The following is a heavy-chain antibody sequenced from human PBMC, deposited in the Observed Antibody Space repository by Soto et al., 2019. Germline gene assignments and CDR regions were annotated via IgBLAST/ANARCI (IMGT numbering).Heavy chain of an antibody. CDR3: AKVGQLDITTGHAYFDH. CDR1: GYAFEDYA. CDR2: ISWDGEST. V-gene: IGHV3-43D*04. Sequence: SGYAFEDYAMHWVRQVPGKGLEWVSLISWDGESTYYADPVKGRFTVSRDNSEKSLYLQMDSVRVDDTALYYCAKVGQLDITTGHAYFDHWGQGTLVTVSS. D-gene: IGHD5-12*01. J-gene: IGHJ4*02.